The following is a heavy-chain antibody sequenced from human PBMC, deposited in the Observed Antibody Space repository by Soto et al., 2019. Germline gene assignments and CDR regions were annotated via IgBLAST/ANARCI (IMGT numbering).Heavy chain of an antibody. CDR3: ARGGSGDYYKGFDY. Sequence: EVQLVESGGGLVQPGGSLRLSCAASGFTFSSCSMSWVRQAPGKGLEWVSYISISSRTTYYADSVKGRFTISRDNAKNSLVMQLTSLRAEDTAVYCCARGGSGDYYKGFDYWGQGTLVTVSS. J-gene: IGHJ4*02. V-gene: IGHV3-48*01. CDR2: ISISSRTT. D-gene: IGHD3-10*01. CDR1: GFTFSSCS.